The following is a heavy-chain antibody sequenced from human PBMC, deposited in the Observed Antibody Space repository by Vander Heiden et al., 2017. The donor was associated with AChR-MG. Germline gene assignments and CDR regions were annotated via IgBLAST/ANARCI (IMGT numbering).Heavy chain of an antibody. Sequence: QVQLQESGPGLVTPSETLSLTCTVSGGSISRYYRSWIRQPPGKGLEWFGYIYYSGSTNYNPSLKSRVTISVDTSKNQFSLKLSSVTAADTAVYYCARGGTQLLYPQFDYWGQGTLVTVSS. CDR3: ARGGTQLLYPQFDY. D-gene: IGHD2-2*02. CDR1: GGSISRYY. CDR2: IYYSGST. J-gene: IGHJ4*02. V-gene: IGHV4-59*01.